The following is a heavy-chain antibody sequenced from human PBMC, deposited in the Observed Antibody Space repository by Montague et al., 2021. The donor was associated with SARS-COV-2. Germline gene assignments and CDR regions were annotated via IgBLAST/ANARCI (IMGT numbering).Heavy chain of an antibody. V-gene: IGHV4-31*03. Sequence: TLSLTCTVSGTSISSGGYYWTWIRQHPGKGLEWIGYIFHTGXAXYXXSLKTRVNISVDTSNNLFSLRLSSVTAADTAMYFCARVRLFYSRGYWGQGTLVTVSS. CDR2: IFHTGXA. D-gene: IGHD2-15*01. CDR1: GTSISSGGYY. CDR3: ARVRLFYSRGY. J-gene: IGHJ4*02.